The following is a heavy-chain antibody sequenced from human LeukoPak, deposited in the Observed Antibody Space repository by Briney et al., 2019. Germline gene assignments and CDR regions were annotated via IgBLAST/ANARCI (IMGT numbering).Heavy chain of an antibody. Sequence: GGSLRLSCTASGFTFRSYAMNWVRLAPGKELEWVSVISLNDGSTYYADSVRGRFTISRDNSKNTLFLQMNGLRAEDTAIYYCAKAMTSSTYYFDSWGQGTLVTVSS. CDR1: GFTFRSYA. V-gene: IGHV3-23*01. D-gene: IGHD3-9*01. J-gene: IGHJ4*02. CDR2: ISLNDGST. CDR3: AKAMTSSTYYFDS.